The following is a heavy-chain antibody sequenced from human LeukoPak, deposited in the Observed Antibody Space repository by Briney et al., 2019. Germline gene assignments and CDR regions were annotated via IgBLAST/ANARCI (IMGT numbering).Heavy chain of an antibody. CDR2: TYSSGGST. J-gene: IGHJ4*02. CDR1: GYTFTSYY. D-gene: IGHD3-22*01. V-gene: IGHV1-46*01. CDR3: ARPYDSSGYYKYYFDY. Sequence: ASVKVSCKASGYTFTSYYMHWVRQAPGQGLEWMGITYSSGGSTSYVQKFQGRVTMTRDTSTSTVYMGLSSLRSEDTAVYYCARPYDSSGYYKYYFDYWGQGTLVTVSS.